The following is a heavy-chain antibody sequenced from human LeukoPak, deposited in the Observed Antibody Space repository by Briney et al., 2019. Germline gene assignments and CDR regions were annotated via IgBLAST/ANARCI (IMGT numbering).Heavy chain of an antibody. CDR3: ARDRLRGVYFDY. V-gene: IGHV4-59*01. CDR2: IYYSGST. D-gene: IGHD3-10*01. Sequence: SETLSLTCTVSGGSISSYYWSWIRQPPGKGLEWIGYIYYSGSTNYNPSLKSRVTISVDTSKNQFSLKLSSVTAADTAVYYCARDRLRGVYFDYWDQGTLVTVSS. CDR1: GGSISSYY. J-gene: IGHJ4*02.